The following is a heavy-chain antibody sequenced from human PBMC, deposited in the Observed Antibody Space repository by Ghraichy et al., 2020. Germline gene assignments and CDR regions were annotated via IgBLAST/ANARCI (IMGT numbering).Heavy chain of an antibody. D-gene: IGHD3-10*01. CDR3: ARGEVRGEFDY. CDR2: IYHSGST. CDR1: GGSISSGGYS. Sequence: SETLSLTCAVSGGSISSGGYSWSWIRQPPGKGLEWIGYIYHSGSTYYNPSLKSRVTISVDRSKNQFSLKLSSVTAADTAVYYCARGEVRGEFDYWGQGTLVTVSS. J-gene: IGHJ4*02. V-gene: IGHV4-30-2*01.